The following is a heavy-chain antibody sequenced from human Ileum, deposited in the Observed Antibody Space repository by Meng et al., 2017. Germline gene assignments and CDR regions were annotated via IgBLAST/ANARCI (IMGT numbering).Heavy chain of an antibody. CDR3: ARGTGPGHYKVDF. CDR2: SNGDNSIT. CDR1: GTHFISHS. V-gene: IGHV1-3*02. J-gene: IGHJ4*02. D-gene: IGHD3/OR15-3a*01. Sequence: VQSVLEFEKTGVAGRVSLKHSGTHFISHSKHWVRQAPGKRPEWMGWSNGDNSITEYSQNFQGRVTITRDTSASIAYMELSSLTSEDTAVYSCARGTGPGHYKVDFWGQGTLVTVSS.